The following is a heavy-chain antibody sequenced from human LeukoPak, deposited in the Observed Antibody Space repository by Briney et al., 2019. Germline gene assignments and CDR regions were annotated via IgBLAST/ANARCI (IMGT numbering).Heavy chain of an antibody. CDR2: IYYIRNT. Sequence: SETLSLTCTVSGGSVGSGGYYWSWIRQPPGGGLEWIGDIYYIRNTNYNPSLKSRVTMSLDPSKNQFSLKLSSVTAADTAVYYCARGPPLRHYIAAAGRGDRYFDYWGQGTLVTVSS. CDR1: GGSVGSGGYY. CDR3: ARGPPLRHYIAAAGRGDRYFDY. V-gene: IGHV4-61*08. D-gene: IGHD6-13*01. J-gene: IGHJ4*02.